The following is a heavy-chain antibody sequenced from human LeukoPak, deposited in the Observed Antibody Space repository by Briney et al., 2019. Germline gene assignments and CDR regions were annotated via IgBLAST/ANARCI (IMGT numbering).Heavy chain of an antibody. CDR2: IYPGDSDT. V-gene: IGHV5-51*01. Sequence: GESLQISCQGSGYSFTSYWIGWVRQMPGKGLEWMGIIYPGDSDTRYSPSFQGQVTISADKSISTAFLQWSSLKASDTAMYYCARSAATIGTNWFDSWGQGTLVTVSS. D-gene: IGHD3-9*01. CDR3: ARSAATIGTNWFDS. J-gene: IGHJ5*01. CDR1: GYSFTSYW.